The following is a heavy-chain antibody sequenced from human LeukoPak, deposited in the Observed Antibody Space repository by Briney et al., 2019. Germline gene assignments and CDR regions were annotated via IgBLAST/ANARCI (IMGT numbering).Heavy chain of an antibody. J-gene: IGHJ4*02. CDR2: INPNSGGT. D-gene: IGHD3-10*01. CDR3: ARGEYGSGRLDY. Sequence: ASVKVSCKASGYTFTDYYMHWVRQAPGQGLEWMGWINPNSGGTNYAQKFQGWVTMTRDTSVSTAYMELNRLRSDDTAVYYCARGEYGSGRLDYWGQGSLVTVSP. V-gene: IGHV1-2*04. CDR1: GYTFTDYY.